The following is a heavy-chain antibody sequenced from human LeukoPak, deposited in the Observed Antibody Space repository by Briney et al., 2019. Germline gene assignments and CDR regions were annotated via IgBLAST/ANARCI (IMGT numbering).Heavy chain of an antibody. V-gene: IGHV3-74*01. CDR2: INSDGTST. D-gene: IGHD3-10*01. J-gene: IGHJ4*02. CDR3: ARELSPPISMVRGVNPRAGLDY. CDR1: GFTFSTYW. Sequence: GGSLRLSCAASGFTFSTYWMHWVRQVPGKGLVWVSRINSDGTSTSYADSVKGRFTISRDNAKNTLYLQMNSLRTEDTAVYFCARELSPPISMVRGVNPRAGLDYWGQGTLVTVSS.